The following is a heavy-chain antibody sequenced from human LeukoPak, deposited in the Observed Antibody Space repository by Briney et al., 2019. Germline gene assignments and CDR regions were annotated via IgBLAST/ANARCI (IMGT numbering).Heavy chain of an antibody. CDR2: IYYSGST. CDR1: GGSISSSSYY. CDR3: ARLITMVRGVTPFDY. D-gene: IGHD3-10*01. Sequence: SETLSLTCTVSGGSISSSSYYWGWIRQPPGKGLEWIGSIYYSGSTYYNPSLKSRVTISVDTSKNQFSLKLSSVTAADTAVYYCARLITMVRGVTPFDYWGQGTLVTVSS. J-gene: IGHJ4*02. V-gene: IGHV4-39*01.